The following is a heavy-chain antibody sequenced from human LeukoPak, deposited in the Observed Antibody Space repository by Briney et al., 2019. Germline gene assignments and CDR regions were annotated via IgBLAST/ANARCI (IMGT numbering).Heavy chain of an antibody. CDR1: GYSISSGYY. Sequence: SETLSLTCAVSGYSISSGYYWGWIRQPPGKGLEGIGSIYHSGSTYYNPSLKSRVTISVDTSKNQFSLKLSSVTAADTAVYYCARQNGDPFDYWGQGTLVTVSS. V-gene: IGHV4-38-2*01. D-gene: IGHD7-27*01. CDR2: IYHSGST. J-gene: IGHJ4*02. CDR3: ARQNGDPFDY.